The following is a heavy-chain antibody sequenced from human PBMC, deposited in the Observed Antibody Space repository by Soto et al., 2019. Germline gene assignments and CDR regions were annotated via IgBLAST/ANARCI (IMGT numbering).Heavy chain of an antibody. J-gene: IGHJ4*02. V-gene: IGHV3-7*03. CDR2: INRAGDDT. CDR3: TRDLDTRGSAPISEF. D-gene: IGHD3-22*01. Sequence: GGSLRLSCTVSGVTFGADWMTWVRQAPGNGLEWVANINRAGDDTYYADSVKGRFTISRDNARNSLYLQMNSLRADDTAVYYCTRDLDTRGSAPISEFWGQGTLVTVSS. CDR1: GVTFGADW.